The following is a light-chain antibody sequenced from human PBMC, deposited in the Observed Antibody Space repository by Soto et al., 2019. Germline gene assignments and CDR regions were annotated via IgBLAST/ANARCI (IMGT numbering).Light chain of an antibody. CDR2: WAS. V-gene: IGKV4-1*01. J-gene: IGKJ1*01. Sequence: DIVMTQSPDSLAVSLGERATIDCKSSRSVLYRSNNQNYLAWYQQKPRQTPKLLIYWASTRESGVPHRFSGSGSGTDFTLTISSLQAEDVAVYYCQQYYTTPPTFGQGTKVEIK. CDR3: QQYYTTPPT. CDR1: RSVLYRSNNQNY.